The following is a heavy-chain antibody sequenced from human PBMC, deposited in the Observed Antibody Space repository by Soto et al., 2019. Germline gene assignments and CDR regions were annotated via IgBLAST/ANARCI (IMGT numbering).Heavy chain of an antibody. J-gene: IGHJ6*03. V-gene: IGHV3-7*04. CDR2: IKQDGSEK. CDR1: GFTFSSYW. Sequence: XVSLRLSCAASGFTFSSYWMSWVRQAPGKGLEWVANIKQDGSEKYYVDSVKGRFTISRDDAKNSLYLQMNSLRAEDTAVYYCARGDGCYERVKSWGAYYYFYKDVWGKGTTVTVS. CDR3: ARGDGCYERVKSWGAYYYFYKDV. D-gene: IGHD5-12*01.